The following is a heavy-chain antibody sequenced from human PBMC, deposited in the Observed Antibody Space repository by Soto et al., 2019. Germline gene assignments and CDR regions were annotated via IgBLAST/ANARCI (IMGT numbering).Heavy chain of an antibody. D-gene: IGHD2-8*01. V-gene: IGHV1-46*03. CDR2: INPSGGST. J-gene: IGHJ4*02. Sequence: ASVKVSCKASGYTFTSYYMHWVRQAPGQGLEWMGIINPSGGSTSYAQKFQGRVTVTRDTSTSTVYMELSSLRSEDTAVYYCARDGEYCTNGVCYTNQAVDWGQGTLVTVYS. CDR3: ARDGEYCTNGVCYTNQAVD. CDR1: GYTFTSYY.